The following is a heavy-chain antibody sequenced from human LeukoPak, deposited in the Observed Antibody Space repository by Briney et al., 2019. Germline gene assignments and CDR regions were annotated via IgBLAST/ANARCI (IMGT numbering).Heavy chain of an antibody. CDR3: ARGLITMVGNWFDP. J-gene: IGHJ5*02. Sequence: PSETLSLTCTVSGGSISSYYWSWIRKPPGKGPEWIGYIYYSGSTNYNPSLKSRVTISVDTSKNQFSLKLSSVTAADTAVYYCARGLITMVGNWFDPWGQGTLVTVSS. D-gene: IGHD3-10*01. CDR2: IYYSGST. CDR1: GGSISSYY. V-gene: IGHV4-59*01.